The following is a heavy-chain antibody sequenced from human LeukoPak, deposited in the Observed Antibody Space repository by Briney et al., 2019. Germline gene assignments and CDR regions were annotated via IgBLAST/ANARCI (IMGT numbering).Heavy chain of an antibody. V-gene: IGHV4-31*03. CDR3: ARDKAGTRDY. J-gene: IGHJ4*02. D-gene: IGHD6-19*01. CDR2: IYHTGHT. Sequence: SETLSLTCTVSGFSISSGGYYWSWIRQHPGKGLEWIAYIYHTGHTYYNPSLKSRVTISVDTSENHFSLKMNSVTAADTAVYYCARDKAGTRDYWGQGILVTVSS. CDR1: GFSISSGGYY.